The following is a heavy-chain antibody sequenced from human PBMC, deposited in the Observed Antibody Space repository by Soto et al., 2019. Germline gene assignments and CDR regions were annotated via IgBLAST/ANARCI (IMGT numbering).Heavy chain of an antibody. J-gene: IGHJ5*02. D-gene: IGHD6-13*01. Sequence: PSETLSLTCTVSGGSISSGGYYWSWIRQHPGKGLEWIGYIYYSGSTYYNPSLKSRVTISVDTSKNQFSLKLSSVTAADTAVYYCATYSSSWYRRGFDPWGQGTLVTVSS. CDR2: IYYSGST. CDR3: ATYSSSWYRRGFDP. CDR1: GGSISSGGYY. V-gene: IGHV4-31*03.